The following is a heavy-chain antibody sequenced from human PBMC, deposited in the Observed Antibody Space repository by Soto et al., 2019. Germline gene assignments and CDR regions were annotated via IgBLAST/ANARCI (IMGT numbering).Heavy chain of an antibody. D-gene: IGHD6-13*01. CDR3: AIDLGSSSSWYYYYMDV. V-gene: IGHV3-11*01. CDR2: ISSSGSTI. J-gene: IGHJ6*03. Sequence: GGSLRLSCAASGFTFSDYYMSWIRQAPGKGLEWVSYISSSGSTIYYPDSVKGPFTISRDNVKDSLYLQMNSLRAEDTAVYYCAIDLGSSSSWYYYYMDVWGKGTTVTVSS. CDR1: GFTFSDYY.